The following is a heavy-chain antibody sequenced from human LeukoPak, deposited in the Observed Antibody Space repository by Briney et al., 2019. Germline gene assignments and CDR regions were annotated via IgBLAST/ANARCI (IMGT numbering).Heavy chain of an antibody. CDR1: GYSINSGFY. CDR3: ARNVLRFFYYFAY. Sequence: PSETLSLTCAVSGYSINSGFYWGWIRQPPGKGLEWIGSVYRSGNTYYNPSLTSRVTISVDTSKNHFSLKLSSVTAADTAIYYCARNVLRFFYYFAYWGQGTVVTVSS. J-gene: IGHJ4*02. V-gene: IGHV4-38-2*01. D-gene: IGHD3-3*01. CDR2: VYRSGNT.